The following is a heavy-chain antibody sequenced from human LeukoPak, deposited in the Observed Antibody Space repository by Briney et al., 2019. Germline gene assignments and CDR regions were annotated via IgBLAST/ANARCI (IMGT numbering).Heavy chain of an antibody. Sequence: GGSLRLSCAASGFIFRTYWRSWVRQAPGKGLEWVANIKQDGNEKYYVDSVKGRFTISRDNAKNSLYLQMNSLRAEDTAVYYCARGDYQLPGDHWGQGTLVTVSS. CDR1: GFIFRTYW. V-gene: IGHV3-7*03. D-gene: IGHD2-2*01. CDR3: ARGDYQLPGDH. J-gene: IGHJ4*02. CDR2: IKQDGNEK.